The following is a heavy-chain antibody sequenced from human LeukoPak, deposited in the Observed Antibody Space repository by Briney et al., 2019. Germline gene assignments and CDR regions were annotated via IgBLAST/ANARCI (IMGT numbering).Heavy chain of an antibody. D-gene: IGHD3-22*01. CDR3: ARPPDSSGYALGY. CDR1: GYSFASYW. Sequence: GESLKISCKGSGYSFASYWIGWVRQMPGKGLEWMGIIYPGDSDTRYSPSFQGQVTISADKSISTAYLQWSSLKASDTAMYYCARPPDSSGYALGYWGQGTLVTVSS. J-gene: IGHJ4*02. CDR2: IYPGDSDT. V-gene: IGHV5-51*01.